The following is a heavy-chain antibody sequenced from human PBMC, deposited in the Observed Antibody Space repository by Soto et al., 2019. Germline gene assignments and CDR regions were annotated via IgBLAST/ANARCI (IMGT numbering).Heavy chain of an antibody. CDR2: INHSGST. J-gene: IGHJ4*02. V-gene: IGHV4-34*01. D-gene: IGHD5-12*01. CDR3: ARGNVDIVATVFDY. Sequence: QVQLQQRGAGLLKPSETLSLTCAVYGGSFSGYYWSWIRQPPGKGLEWIGEINHSGSTNYNPSLKSRVTISVDTSKNQFSLKLSSVTAADTAVYYCARGNVDIVATVFDYWGQGTLVTVSS. CDR1: GGSFSGYY.